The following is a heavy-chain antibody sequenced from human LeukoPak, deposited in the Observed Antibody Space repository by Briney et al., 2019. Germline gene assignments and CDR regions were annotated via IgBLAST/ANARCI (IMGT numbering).Heavy chain of an antibody. J-gene: IGHJ3*01. V-gene: IGHV3-23*01. CDR2: MSDIGPNT. Sequence: GGSLRLSCAASGFTVTDYAMTWVRQPPGKGLEWVSSMSDIGPNTYYADSVKGRFTISRDTSKNTLFLQMNSLRAEDTALYFCARRLSLRFDAFAVWGPGTVVTVSS. D-gene: IGHD3-3*01. CDR1: GFTVTDYA. CDR3: ARRLSLRFDAFAV.